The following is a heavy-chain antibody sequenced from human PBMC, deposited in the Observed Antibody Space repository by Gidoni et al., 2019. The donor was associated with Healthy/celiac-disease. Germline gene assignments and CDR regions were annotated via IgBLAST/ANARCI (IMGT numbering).Heavy chain of an antibody. CDR3: ARGGTVVREVDY. Sequence: QVQLVQSGAAVKKPGSSVKVSCKASGGTFSSYTISWVRQAPGQGLEWMGRIIPILGIANYAQKFQGRVTITADKSTSTAYMELSSLRSEDTAVYYCARGGTVVREVDYWGQGTLVTVSS. CDR1: GGTFSSYT. V-gene: IGHV1-69*02. J-gene: IGHJ4*02. CDR2: IIPILGIA. D-gene: IGHD2-15*01.